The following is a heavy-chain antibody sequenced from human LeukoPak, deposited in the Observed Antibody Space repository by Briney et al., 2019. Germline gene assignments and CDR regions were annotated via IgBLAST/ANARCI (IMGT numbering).Heavy chain of an antibody. V-gene: IGHV3-21*01. J-gene: IGHJ3*02. CDR1: GFIFNDFA. Sequence: PGGSLRLSCAASGFIFNDFAMTWVRQAPGKGLEWVSSISSSSSYIYYADSVKGRFTISRDNAKNSLYLQMNSLRAEDTAVYYCARRPKTDAFDIWGQGTMVTVSS. CDR3: ARRPKTDAFDI. CDR2: ISSSSSYI.